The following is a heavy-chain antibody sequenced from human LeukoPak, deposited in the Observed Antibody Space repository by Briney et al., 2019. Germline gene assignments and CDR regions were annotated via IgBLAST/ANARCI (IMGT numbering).Heavy chain of an antibody. CDR1: GGSISSYY. D-gene: IGHD2-21*02. Sequence: SETLSLTCTASGGSISSYYWSWIRQPAGKGLEWIGRIYTSGSTNYNPSLKSRVTMSVDTSKNQFSLKLSSVTAADTAVYYCARAGGVVVTALYMDVWGKGTTVTVSS. J-gene: IGHJ6*03. CDR2: IYTSGST. CDR3: ARAGGVVVTALYMDV. V-gene: IGHV4-4*07.